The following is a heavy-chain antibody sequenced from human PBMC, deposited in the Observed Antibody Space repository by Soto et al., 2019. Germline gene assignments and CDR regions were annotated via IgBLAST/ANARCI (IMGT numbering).Heavy chain of an antibody. CDR2: ISSSSSTI. J-gene: IGHJ6*02. Sequence: HPGGSLRLSCAASGFTFSSYSMNWVRQAPGKGLEWVSYISSSSSTIYYADSVKGRFTISRDNAKNSLYLQMNSLRDEDTAVYYCARGRPYYDFWSGYYTLAGYGMDVWGQGTTVTVSS. CDR3: ARGRPYYDFWSGYYTLAGYGMDV. V-gene: IGHV3-48*02. CDR1: GFTFSSYS. D-gene: IGHD3-3*01.